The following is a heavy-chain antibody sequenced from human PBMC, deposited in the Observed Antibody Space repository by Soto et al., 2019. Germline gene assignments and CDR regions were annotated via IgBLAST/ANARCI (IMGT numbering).Heavy chain of an antibody. CDR2: IYLGDSNI. CDR1: GYSLTSYW. J-gene: IGHJ4*02. CDR3: ARQSYCSSTSCYTVDS. D-gene: IGHD2-2*02. Sequence: GESLKISCKGSGYSLTSYWIGWMRQTPGKGLEWMGMIYLGDSNIRYSPSFEGQVTISADKPITTAYLQWSSLKASDTAMYYCARQSYCSSTSCYTVDSWGQGTLVTVSS. V-gene: IGHV5-51*01.